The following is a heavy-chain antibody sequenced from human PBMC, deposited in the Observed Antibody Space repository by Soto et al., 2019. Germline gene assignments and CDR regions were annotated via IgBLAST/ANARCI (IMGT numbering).Heavy chain of an antibody. V-gene: IGHV1-18*04. Sequence: SAKVSGQASCYTFTSYGISWVRQAPGQGLEWMGWISAYNGNTNYAQKLQGRVTMTTDTSTSTAYMELRSLRSDDTAVYYCARGSYIVVVPAASHYYYYGMDVWGQGTTVTVSS. CDR1: CYTFTSYG. J-gene: IGHJ6*02. CDR3: ARGSYIVVVPAASHYYYYGMDV. CDR2: ISAYNGNT. D-gene: IGHD2-2*01.